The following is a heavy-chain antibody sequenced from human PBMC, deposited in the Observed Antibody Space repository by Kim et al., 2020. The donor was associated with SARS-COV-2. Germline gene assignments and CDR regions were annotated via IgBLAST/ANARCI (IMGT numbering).Heavy chain of an antibody. CDR3: ARDPTATSGSFNY. CDR1: GGSISSSSYY. J-gene: IGHJ4*02. CDR2: IYYSGST. Sequence: SETLSLTCTVSGGSISSSSYYWGWIRQPPGKGLEWIGSIYYSGSTYYNPSLKSRVTISVDTSKNQFSLKLSSVTAADTAVYYCARDPTATSGSFNYWGQG. V-gene: IGHV4-39*07.